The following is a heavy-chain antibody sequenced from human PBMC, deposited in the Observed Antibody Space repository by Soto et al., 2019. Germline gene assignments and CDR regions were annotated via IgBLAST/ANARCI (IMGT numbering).Heavy chain of an antibody. CDR1: GFTFSNYW. CDR3: VRTSLVVAVATREDF. J-gene: IGHJ4*02. Sequence: EVQLVESGGGLVQPGESLRLSCAASGFTFSNYWMHWVRQAPGKGLVWVSRIDSDGSRITYADFVKGRFTISRDNAKNPVYLHMNRLTAEDTAVYYCVRTSLVVAVATREDFWGQGTLVTVSS. CDR2: IDSDGSRI. V-gene: IGHV3-74*01. D-gene: IGHD2-15*01.